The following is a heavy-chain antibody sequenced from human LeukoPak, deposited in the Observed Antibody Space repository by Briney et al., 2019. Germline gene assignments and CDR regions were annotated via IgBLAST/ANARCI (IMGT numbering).Heavy chain of an antibody. CDR1: GLTFSSYA. CDR2: IIGNGGWA. Sequence: GGSLRLSCAASGLTFSSYAMMWLRQAPGKGLEWVSAIIGNGGWALYADSVKGRFTISRDNTKNTLYLQMSSLRAEDTAVYYCAKDSSSLYFDYWGQGTLVTVSS. CDR3: AKDSSSLYFDY. D-gene: IGHD6-13*01. J-gene: IGHJ4*02. V-gene: IGHV3-23*01.